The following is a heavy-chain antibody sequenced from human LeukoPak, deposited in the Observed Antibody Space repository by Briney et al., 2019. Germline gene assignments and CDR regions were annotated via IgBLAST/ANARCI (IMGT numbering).Heavy chain of an antibody. Sequence: SETLSLTCAVYGGSFSGYYWSWIRQPTGKGLEWIGEINHSGSTNYNPSLKSRVTISVDTSKNQFSLKLSSVTAADTAVYYCATIFRGNGYYYFMDVWGKGTTVTVSS. CDR1: GGSFSGYY. CDR3: ATIFRGNGYYYFMDV. J-gene: IGHJ6*03. CDR2: INHSGST. V-gene: IGHV4-34*01. D-gene: IGHD3-10*01.